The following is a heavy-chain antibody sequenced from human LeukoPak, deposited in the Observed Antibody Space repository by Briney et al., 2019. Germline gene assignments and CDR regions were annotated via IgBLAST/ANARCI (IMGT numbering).Heavy chain of an antibody. CDR1: GGSISSSNW. CDR2: IYSSGST. J-gene: IGHJ6*02. V-gene: IGHV3-53*01. Sequence: PSGTLSLTCAVSGGSISSSNWWSWVRQPPGKGLEWVSVIYSSGSTYYADSVKGRFTISRDNSKNTLYLQMNSLRPEDTAVYYCARDKLPAPWDGMDVWGQGTTVTVSS. CDR3: ARDKLPAPWDGMDV. D-gene: IGHD2-2*01.